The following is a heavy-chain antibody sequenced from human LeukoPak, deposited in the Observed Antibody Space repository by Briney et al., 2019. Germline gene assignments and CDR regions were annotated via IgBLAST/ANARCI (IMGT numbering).Heavy chain of an antibody. CDR1: EFTFSSYS. CDR3: ARETHDSSSWYTHWFDP. D-gene: IGHD6-13*01. V-gene: IGHV3-7*01. J-gene: IGHJ5*02. CDR2: IKQDGSEK. Sequence: PGGSLRLSCAVSEFTFSSYSMNWVRQAPGKGLEWVANIKQDGSEKYYVDSVKGRFTISRDNAKNSLYLQMNSLRAEDTAVYYCARETHDSSSWYTHWFDPWGQGTLVTVSS.